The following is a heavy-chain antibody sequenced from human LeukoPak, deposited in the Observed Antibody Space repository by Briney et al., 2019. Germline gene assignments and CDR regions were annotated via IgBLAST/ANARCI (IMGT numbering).Heavy chain of an antibody. CDR2: ISSSGSTI. CDR1: GSTFSSYE. D-gene: IGHD5-24*01. Sequence: PGGSLRLACAASGSTFSSYEMNWVRQAPGKGLEWVSYISSSGSTIYYADSVKGRFTISRDNAKNSLYLQMNSLRAEDTAVYYCSTLETATIGIDYWGQGTLVTVSS. V-gene: IGHV3-48*03. J-gene: IGHJ4*02. CDR3: STLETATIGIDY.